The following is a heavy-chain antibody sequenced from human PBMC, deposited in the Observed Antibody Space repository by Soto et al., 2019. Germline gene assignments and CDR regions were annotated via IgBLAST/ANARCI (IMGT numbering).Heavy chain of an antibody. Sequence: QVQLVESGGGVVQPGGSLRLSCVASGFIFSNFGMHWVRQAPGKGLEWVAVISSDAKIKQYADSVRGRFAISRDNSKNTLYRQMTSLRAEDTAIDYCARGLRSVLDYWGQGTLVTVSS. CDR2: ISSDAKIK. CDR3: ARGLRSVLDY. D-gene: IGHD6-6*01. V-gene: IGHV3-33*01. J-gene: IGHJ4*02. CDR1: GFIFSNFG.